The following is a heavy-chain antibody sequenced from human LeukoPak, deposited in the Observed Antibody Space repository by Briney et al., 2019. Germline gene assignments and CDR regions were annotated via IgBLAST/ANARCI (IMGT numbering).Heavy chain of an antibody. CDR2: IYYSGST. D-gene: IGHD1-26*01. CDR3: AGSDY. J-gene: IGHJ4*02. V-gene: IGHV4-61*01. Sequence: PSETLSLTCTVSGYSITSGYYWSWIRQPPGKGLEWIGYIYYSGSTNYNPSLKSRVTISVDTSKNQFSLKLSSVTAADTAVYYCAGSDYWGQGTLVTVSS. CDR1: GYSITSGYY.